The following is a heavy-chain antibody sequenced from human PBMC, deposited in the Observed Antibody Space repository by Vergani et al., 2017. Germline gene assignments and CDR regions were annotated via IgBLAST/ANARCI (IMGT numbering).Heavy chain of an antibody. CDR2: IYYSGST. V-gene: IGHV4-31*03. CDR1: GGSISSGGYY. CDR3: ARDDWRAYYDSSGYQGAAFDI. J-gene: IGHJ3*02. D-gene: IGHD3-22*01. Sequence: QVQLQESGPGLVKPSQTLSLTCTVSGGSISSGGYYWSWIRQHPGKGLEWIGYIYYSGSTYYNPSLKSRVTISVDTSKNQFSLKLSSVTAADTAVYYCARDDWRAYYDSSGYQGAAFDIWGQGTMVTVSS.